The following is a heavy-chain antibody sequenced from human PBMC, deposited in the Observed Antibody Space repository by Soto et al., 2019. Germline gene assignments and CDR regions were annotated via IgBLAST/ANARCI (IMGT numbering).Heavy chain of an antibody. V-gene: IGHV5-51*01. CDR2: IYPGDSDT. CDR3: ATPKGYCSSTSCSNYYGMDV. CDR1: GYSFTSYW. J-gene: IGHJ6*02. D-gene: IGHD2-2*01. Sequence: PGESLKISCKGSGYSFTSYWIGWVRQMPGKGLEWMGIIYPGDSDTRYSPSFQGQVTISADKSISTAYLQWSSLKASDTAMYYCATPKGYCSSTSCSNYYGMDVWGQGTTVTVSS.